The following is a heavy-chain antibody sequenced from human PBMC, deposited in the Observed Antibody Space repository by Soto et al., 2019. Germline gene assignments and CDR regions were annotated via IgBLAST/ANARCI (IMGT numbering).Heavy chain of an antibody. CDR1: GFMFKSYV. J-gene: IGHJ4*02. D-gene: IGHD3-16*01. V-gene: IGHV3-30*19. CDR2: TSYNGNDK. Sequence: QLQLVESGGGVVQPGTSLRLSCTASGFMFKSYVMHWVRQAPGKGLEWVALTSYNGNDKYYGDSVKGRFTVSRDNSKNTLHLQMDSLRPADTAFYYSARWGTAGGFDLWGQGTLVSVSS. CDR3: ARWGTAGGFDL.